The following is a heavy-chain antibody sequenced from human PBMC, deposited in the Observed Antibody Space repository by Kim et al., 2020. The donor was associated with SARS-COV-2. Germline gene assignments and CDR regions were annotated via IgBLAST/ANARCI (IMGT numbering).Heavy chain of an antibody. Sequence: IYYADTGRSRFTLSRENDKNSLFLQMNSLRAEDTAVYYCARGPNYSPFDYWGQGTLVTVSS. CDR3: ARGPNYSPFDY. D-gene: IGHD4-4*01. V-gene: IGHV3-48*03. J-gene: IGHJ4*02. CDR2: I.